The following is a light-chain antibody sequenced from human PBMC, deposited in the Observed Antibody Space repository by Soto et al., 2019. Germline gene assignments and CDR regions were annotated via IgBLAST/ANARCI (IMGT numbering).Light chain of an antibody. Sequence: EIVLTQSPATLSLSPGERATLSCRASQSVSSYLAWYQQKPGQAPRLLIYEASNRATGIPARFSGSGSGTNCILTISSLEPEDFAVYYCQQRSNWPTFGQGTKLEIK. CDR1: QSVSSY. V-gene: IGKV3-11*01. CDR2: EAS. J-gene: IGKJ2*01. CDR3: QQRSNWPT.